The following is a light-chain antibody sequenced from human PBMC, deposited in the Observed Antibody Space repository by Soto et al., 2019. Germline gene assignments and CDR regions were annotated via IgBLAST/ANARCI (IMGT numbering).Light chain of an antibody. CDR2: EVS. V-gene: IGLV2-14*01. CDR3: NSYTSSSTLYV. Sequence: QSALTQPASVSGSPGQSITVSCTGTSSDVGGYNYVSWYQQHPGKVPKLMIYEVSNRPSGVSNRFSGSKSGNTASLTISGLQAEDEADYYCNSYTSSSTLYVFGTGTKVTVL. J-gene: IGLJ1*01. CDR1: SSDVGGYNY.